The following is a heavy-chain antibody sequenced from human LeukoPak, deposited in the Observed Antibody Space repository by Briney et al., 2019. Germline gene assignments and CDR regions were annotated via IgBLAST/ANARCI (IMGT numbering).Heavy chain of an antibody. CDR1: GVSISNYY. D-gene: IGHD2-2*01. CDR2: IFSTGST. J-gene: IGHJ5*02. V-gene: IGHV4-59*08. Sequence: SETLSLTCTVSGVSISNYYWSWFRQPPGKGLERVAYIFSTGSTHYNPSLKSRVTISADTSQNQVSLKLTSVTAADTAVYYCARLRDQYCTSASCYQGPQNWFDPWGQGTLVAVSS. CDR3: ARLRDQYCTSASCYQGPQNWFDP.